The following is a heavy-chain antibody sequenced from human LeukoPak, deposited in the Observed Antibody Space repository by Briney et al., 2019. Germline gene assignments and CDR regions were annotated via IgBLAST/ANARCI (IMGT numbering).Heavy chain of an antibody. CDR3: AKVRVTYCVTTTCYGDFDF. J-gene: IGHJ4*02. V-gene: IGHV3-33*06. D-gene: IGHD2/OR15-2a*01. CDR2: IWYDGGNK. CDR1: GFTLIADG. Sequence: PGGSLRLSCAESGFTLIADGMHCVRQAPGEGLEWVAIIWYDGGNKYYADSVKGRFTISIDDSKNTLHLQMNNLRAEDAAVYYCAKVRVTYCVTTTCYGDFDFWGQGTLATVAS.